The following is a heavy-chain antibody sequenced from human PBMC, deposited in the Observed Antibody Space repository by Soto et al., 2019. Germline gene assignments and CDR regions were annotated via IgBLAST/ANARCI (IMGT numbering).Heavy chain of an antibody. J-gene: IGHJ4*02. Sequence: GGSLRLSCAASGFSFNTHAMHWVRQALGKGLEWVAVIAYDGRNKYYADSVKGRFTISRDDSKNTLYLQMNSLRREDSAVYYCASEQTFYNWNGPVDGGYWGQGTQVTVSS. V-gene: IGHV3-30*04. CDR2: IAYDGRNK. D-gene: IGHD1-20*01. CDR3: ASEQTFYNWNGPVDGGY. CDR1: GFSFNTHA.